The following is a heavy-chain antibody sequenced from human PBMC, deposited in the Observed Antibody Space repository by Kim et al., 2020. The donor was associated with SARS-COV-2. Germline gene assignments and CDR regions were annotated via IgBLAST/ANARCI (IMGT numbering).Heavy chain of an antibody. J-gene: IGHJ6*02. CDR3: ARLVVTAPYGMDV. Sequence: GGSLRLSCAASRFTFSSYWMHWVRQAPGKGLMWVSRINSAGSSTTYADSVKGRFTISRDDAKSTLYLQLNSLRAEDTAVYYCARLVVTAPYGMDVWGQG. V-gene: IGHV3-74*01. CDR2: INSAGSST. D-gene: IGHD2-21*02. CDR1: RFTFSSYW.